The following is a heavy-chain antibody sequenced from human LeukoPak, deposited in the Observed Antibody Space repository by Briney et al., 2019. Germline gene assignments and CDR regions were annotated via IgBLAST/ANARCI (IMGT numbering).Heavy chain of an antibody. CDR3: ARGTVTGRGWFRDFDY. CDR1: GYAFTDYY. V-gene: IGHV1-2*06. D-gene: IGHD6-19*01. Sequence: ASVKVSCKASGYAFTDYYMQWVRQAPGQGLEWMGRINPNSGGTNYAQKFQGRVTMTRDTSINTAYMLLTSLRSDDTAVYYCARGTVTGRGWFRDFDYWGQGTLVTVSS. J-gene: IGHJ4*02. CDR2: INPNSGGT.